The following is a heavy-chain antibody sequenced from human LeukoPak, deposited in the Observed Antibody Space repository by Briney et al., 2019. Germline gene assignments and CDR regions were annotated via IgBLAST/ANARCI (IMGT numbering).Heavy chain of an antibody. CDR2: ISSSSSTI. Sequence: PGGSLRLSCAASGFTFSSYSMNWVRQAPGKGLEWVSYISSSSSTIYYADSVKGRFTISRDNAKNSLYLQMNSLRAEDTAVYYCAKSPAATVYYMDVWGKGTTVTISS. J-gene: IGHJ6*03. V-gene: IGHV3-48*01. CDR1: GFTFSSYS. CDR3: AKSPAATVYYMDV. D-gene: IGHD2-2*01.